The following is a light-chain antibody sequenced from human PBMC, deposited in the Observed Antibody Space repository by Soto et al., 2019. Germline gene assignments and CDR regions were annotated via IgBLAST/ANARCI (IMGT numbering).Light chain of an antibody. CDR3: QQSSGIPYT. V-gene: IGKV1-39*01. Sequence: DIQMTQSPSSVSASVGDRVSSTCRASQTISTYLNWYQQNPGKAPKLLIYAASSLQSGVPSRFSGSGSGTDFTLTISTLQPEDFATYYCQQSSGIPYTFGQGTKLEIK. J-gene: IGKJ2*01. CDR2: AAS. CDR1: QTISTY.